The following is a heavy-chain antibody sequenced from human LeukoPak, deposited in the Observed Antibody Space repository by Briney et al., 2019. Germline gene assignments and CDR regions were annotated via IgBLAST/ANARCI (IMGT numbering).Heavy chain of an antibody. V-gene: IGHV1-69*05. CDR1: GGTFSSYA. D-gene: IGHD3-22*01. Sequence: SVKVSCKASGGTFSSYAISWVRQAPGQGREWMGGIIPIFGTANYAQKFQGRVTITTDESTSTAYMELSSLRSEDTAVYYCARSDDSSGYYSYWGQGTLVTVSS. CDR2: IIPIFGTA. J-gene: IGHJ4*02. CDR3: ARSDDSSGYYSY.